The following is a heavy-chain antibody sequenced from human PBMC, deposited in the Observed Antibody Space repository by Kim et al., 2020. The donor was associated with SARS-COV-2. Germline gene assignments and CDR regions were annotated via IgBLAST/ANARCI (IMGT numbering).Heavy chain of an antibody. CDR1: GFTFTNYG. J-gene: IGHJ3*02. Sequence: ASVKVSCKASGFTFTNYGIHWVRQAPGQRLEWMGWINAGNGNTKYSQKFQGRVTITRDSSASAAYMELSSLRSEDTAIYYCGRGEIGYCSSTTCADAFD. V-gene: IGHV1-3*01. D-gene: IGHD2-2*01. CDR2: INAGNGNT. CDR3: GRGEIGYCSSTTCADAFD.